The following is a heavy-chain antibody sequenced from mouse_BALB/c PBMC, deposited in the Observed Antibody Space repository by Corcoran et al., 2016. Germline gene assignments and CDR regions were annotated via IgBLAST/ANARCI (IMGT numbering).Heavy chain of an antibody. Sequence: EDQLQQSGAELVKPGASVQLSCTASGFNIKDTYMHWVKQRPEQGLEWIGRIDPANGNTKYDPKFQGKATITADTSSNTAYLQLSSLTSEDTAVYYCANWDWYFDVWGAGTTVTVSS. CDR2: IDPANGNT. CDR3: ANWDWYFDV. J-gene: IGHJ1*01. V-gene: IGHV14-3*02. CDR1: GFNIKDTY. D-gene: IGHD4-1*01.